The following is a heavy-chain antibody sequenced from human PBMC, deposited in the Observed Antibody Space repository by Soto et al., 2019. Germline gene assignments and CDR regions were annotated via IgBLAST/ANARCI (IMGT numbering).Heavy chain of an antibody. Sequence: GESLKISCKGSGYSFTNYWIGWVRQMPGKGLEWMGIIYPGDSDTRYSPSFQGQVTISADKSISTAYLQWSSLKASDTAIYYCTRDSGYDSRTIFDYWGQGTLVTVSS. CDR3: TRDSGYDSRTIFDY. CDR1: GYSFTNYW. CDR2: IYPGDSDT. V-gene: IGHV5-51*01. J-gene: IGHJ4*02. D-gene: IGHD5-12*01.